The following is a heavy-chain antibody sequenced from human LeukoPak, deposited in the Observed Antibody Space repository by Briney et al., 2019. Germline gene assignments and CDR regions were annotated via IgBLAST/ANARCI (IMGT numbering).Heavy chain of an antibody. J-gene: IGHJ4*02. CDR3: ARSVTHPGIAVAGFDY. V-gene: IGHV4-39*01. Sequence: SETLSLTCTVSAGSISSSNYYWGWIRQPPGKGLEWIGSIYYSGRTYYNPSLKSRVTISVDTSKRQFSLKLSSVTAADTAVYYCARSVTHPGIAVAGFDYWGQGTLVTVSS. CDR1: AGSISSSNYY. D-gene: IGHD6-19*01. CDR2: IYYSGRT.